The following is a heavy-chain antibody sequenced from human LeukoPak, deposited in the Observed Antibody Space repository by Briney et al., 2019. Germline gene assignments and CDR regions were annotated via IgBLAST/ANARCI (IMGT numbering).Heavy chain of an antibody. CDR3: ASGLAVGGVPDC. CDR2: FYYSGNT. D-gene: IGHD2-8*02. CDR1: GDSISSSKYY. V-gene: IGHV4-39*01. J-gene: IGHJ4*02. Sequence: PSETLSLTCSVSGDSISSSKYYWGWVRQPPGEELESIGGFYYSGNTYHTPSLKSRVTVSVDTAKNQFSLKMTSVTAADTAVYYCASGLAVGGVPDCWGQGTLVTVSS.